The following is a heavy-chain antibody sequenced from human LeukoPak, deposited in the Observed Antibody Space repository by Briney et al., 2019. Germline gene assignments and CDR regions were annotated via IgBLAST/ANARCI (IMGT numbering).Heavy chain of an antibody. D-gene: IGHD1-7*01. CDR1: GFTFSTYD. Sequence: PGGSLRLSCAASGFTFSTYDMHWVRQVTGKGLEWVSAIGTADDTYYLGSVKGRFTISRENAKNVLYLQMSSLRAEVTAVYYCAREIRETVITRHYYYGIDVWGQGTTVTVSS. CDR2: IGTADDT. CDR3: AREIRETVITRHYYYGIDV. V-gene: IGHV3-13*01. J-gene: IGHJ6*02.